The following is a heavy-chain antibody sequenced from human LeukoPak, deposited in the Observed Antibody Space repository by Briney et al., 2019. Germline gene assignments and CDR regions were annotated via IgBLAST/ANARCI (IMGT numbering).Heavy chain of an antibody. D-gene: IGHD6-19*01. J-gene: IGHJ6*03. CDR2: IKQDGSEK. Sequence: PGGSLRLSCAASGFTFSSYEMNWVRQAPGKGLEWVANIKQDGSEKYYVDSVKGRFTISRDNAKNSLYLQMNSLRAEDTAVYYCARSELYSSGWAIYYYYYYMDVWGKGTTVTVSS. V-gene: IGHV3-7*01. CDR3: ARSELYSSGWAIYYYYYYMDV. CDR1: GFTFSSYE.